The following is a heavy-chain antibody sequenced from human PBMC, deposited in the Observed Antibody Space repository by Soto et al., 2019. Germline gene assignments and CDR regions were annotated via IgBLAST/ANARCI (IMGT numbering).Heavy chain of an antibody. V-gene: IGHV4-34*01. J-gene: IGHJ4*02. Sequence: SETLSLTCAVYGGSFSGYYWSWIRQPPGKGLEWIGEIYYSGRSYYNPSLKSRVTMSVDTSKNQFSLTLNSVTAADAAVYYCARQRTTVVTQAYFDHWGQGTLVTVSS. CDR1: GGSFSGYY. CDR3: ARQRTTVVTQAYFDH. D-gene: IGHD4-17*01. CDR2: IYYSGRS.